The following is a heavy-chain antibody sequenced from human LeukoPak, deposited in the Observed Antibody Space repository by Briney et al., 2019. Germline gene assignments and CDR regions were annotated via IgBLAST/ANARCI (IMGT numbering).Heavy chain of an antibody. J-gene: IGHJ4*02. V-gene: IGHV4-34*01. Sequence: SETLSLTCAVYGGSFGGYYWSWIRQPPGKGLEWIGEINHSGSTNYNPSLKSRVTISVDTSKNQFSLKLSSVTAADTAVYHCARSHQLLYNYWGQGTLVTVSS. D-gene: IGHD2-2*02. CDR1: GGSFGGYY. CDR2: INHSGST. CDR3: ARSHQLLYNY.